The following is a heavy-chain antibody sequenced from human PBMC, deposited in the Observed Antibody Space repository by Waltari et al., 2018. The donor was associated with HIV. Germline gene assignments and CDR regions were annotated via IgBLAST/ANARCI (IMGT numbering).Heavy chain of an antibody. CDR1: GGSVSSSSYF. CDR3: ARHALRVGAAYWNFDL. D-gene: IGHD1-26*01. V-gene: IGHV4-39*01. Sequence: QLQLQLSGTGLVKPSETLSLTCAVSGGSVSSSSYFCCWIRQPPGKGLEWVGRIYYTGRAYYNPALKSRVTISVDTSKNQFSLKVTSVTAADTAVYYGARHALRVGAAYWNFDLWGRGTLVTVSS. CDR2: IYYTGRA. J-gene: IGHJ2*01.